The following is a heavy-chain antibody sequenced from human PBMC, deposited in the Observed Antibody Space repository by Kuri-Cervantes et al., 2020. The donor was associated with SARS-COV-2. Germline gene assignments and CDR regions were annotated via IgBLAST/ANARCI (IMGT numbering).Heavy chain of an antibody. CDR2: ISSSGSTI. D-gene: IGHD6-19*01. V-gene: IGHV3-11*01. CDR3: AKGVDSGWYYFDY. Sequence: GESLKISCAASGFTFSDYYMSWIRQAPGKGLEWVSYISSSGSTIYYADSVKGRFTISRDNAKNSLYLQMNSLRAGDTALYYCAKGVDSGWYYFDYWGQGTLVTVSS. CDR1: GFTFSDYY. J-gene: IGHJ4*02.